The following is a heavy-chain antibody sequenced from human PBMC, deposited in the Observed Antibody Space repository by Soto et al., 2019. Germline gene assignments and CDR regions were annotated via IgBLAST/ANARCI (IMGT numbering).Heavy chain of an antibody. CDR1: GDSISTDY. CDR3: AGQALAFDP. V-gene: IGHV4-59*03. D-gene: IGHD6-6*01. Sequence: SETLSLTCAVSGDSISTDYWSWIRQSPGKGLEWIGFIYYGGSTNYNPSLKSRVTISVDTSKNQFSLKLTSVTAADTAVYYCAGQALAFDPWGQGTLVTVSS. CDR2: IYYGGST. J-gene: IGHJ5*02.